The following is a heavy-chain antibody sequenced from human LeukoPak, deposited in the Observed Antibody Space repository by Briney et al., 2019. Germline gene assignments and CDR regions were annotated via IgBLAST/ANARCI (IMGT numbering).Heavy chain of an antibody. J-gene: IGHJ4*02. CDR3: ARAIYSSGYYSFDY. CDR2: IYYSGST. CDR1: GGSISSSSYY. Sequence: SETLSLTCTVSGGSISSSSYYWSWIRQPPGKGLEWIGYIYYSGSTNYNPSLKSRVTISVDTSKNQFSLKLSSVTAADTAVYYCARAIYSSGYYSFDYWGQGTLVTVSS. V-gene: IGHV4-61*01. D-gene: IGHD3-22*01.